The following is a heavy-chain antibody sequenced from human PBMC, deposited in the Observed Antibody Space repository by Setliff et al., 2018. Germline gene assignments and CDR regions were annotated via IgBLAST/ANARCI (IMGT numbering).Heavy chain of an antibody. CDR2: INPHASEK. CDR1: GFSYSNCW. Sequence: LRLSCTASGFSYSNCWVSWVRQAPGKGLEWLASINPHASEKYYVDSVRGRFTISRDNAKNSLSLQMNSLRTEDTAVYYCFGAGTCSYWGQGALVTVSS. V-gene: IGHV3-7*01. D-gene: IGHD3-10*01. CDR3: FGAGTCSY. J-gene: IGHJ4*02.